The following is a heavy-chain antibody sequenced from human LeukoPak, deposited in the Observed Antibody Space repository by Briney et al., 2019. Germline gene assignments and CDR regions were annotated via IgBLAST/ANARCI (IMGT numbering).Heavy chain of an antibody. J-gene: IGHJ4*02. Sequence: GGSLRLSCAASGFTCSSYAMSWVRQAPGKGLEWVSAISGSGGSTYYADSVKGRFTISRDNSKNTLYLQMNSLRAEDTAVYYCAKDHVVVPAAISWGQGTLVTVSS. V-gene: IGHV3-23*01. CDR1: GFTCSSYA. CDR2: ISGSGGST. CDR3: AKDHVVVPAAIS. D-gene: IGHD2-2*02.